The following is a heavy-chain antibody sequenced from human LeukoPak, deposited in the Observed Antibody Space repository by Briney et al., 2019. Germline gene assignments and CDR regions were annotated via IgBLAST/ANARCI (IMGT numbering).Heavy chain of an antibody. J-gene: IGHJ4*02. CDR3: ARVARSYSSGYSY. Sequence: TPGGSLRLSCAASGFTFSSYSMNWVRQAPGKGLEWVSSISSSSSYIYYADSVKGRFTISRDNAKNSLYLQMNSLRAEDTAVYYCARVARSYSSGYSYWGQGTLVTVSS. CDR2: ISSSSSYI. V-gene: IGHV3-21*01. D-gene: IGHD3-22*01. CDR1: GFTFSSYS.